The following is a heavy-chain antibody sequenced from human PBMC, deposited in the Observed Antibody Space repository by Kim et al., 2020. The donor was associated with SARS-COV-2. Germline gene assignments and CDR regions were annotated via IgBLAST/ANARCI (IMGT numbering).Heavy chain of an antibody. J-gene: IGHJ2*01. CDR3: ARERGSGSYYFLHWYFDL. D-gene: IGHD3-10*01. Sequence: SETLSLTCTVSGYSISSCYYWGWIRQPPGKGLEWIGSIYHSGSTYYNPSLKSRVTISVDTSKNQFSLKLSSVTAADTAVYYCARERGSGSYYFLHWYFDLWGRGTLVTVSS. V-gene: IGHV4-38-2*02. CDR2: IYHSGST. CDR1: GYSISSCYY.